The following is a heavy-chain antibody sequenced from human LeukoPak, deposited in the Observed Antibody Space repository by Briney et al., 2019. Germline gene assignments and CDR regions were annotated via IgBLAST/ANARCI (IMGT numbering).Heavy chain of an antibody. Sequence: ASVKVSCKASGYTFTGYHLHWVRQAPGQGLEWMGWIHPNSGDTNFAQKRQGRVTMTRDTSISTAYMELSRLRSDDTAVYFCARDRFYYDSSGTTYFYSFSMDVWGKGTTVTVSS. CDR3: ARDRFYYDSSGTTYFYSFSMDV. J-gene: IGHJ6*03. CDR2: IHPNSGDT. D-gene: IGHD3-22*01. V-gene: IGHV1-2*02. CDR1: GYTFTGYH.